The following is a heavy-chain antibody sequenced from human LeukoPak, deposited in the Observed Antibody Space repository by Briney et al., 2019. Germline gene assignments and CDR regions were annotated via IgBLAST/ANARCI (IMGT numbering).Heavy chain of an antibody. D-gene: IGHD3-9*01. V-gene: IGHV3-23*01. CDR1: GFTFSNYA. CDR2: ITGSGGNT. J-gene: IGHJ4*02. Sequence: GGSLRLSCAASGFTFSNYATSWVRQAPGKGLEWVSAITGSGGNTYYADSVKGRFTISRDNSKNTVFLQMNSLRAEDTAVYYCAKWGDYDVLTGYYVPDYWGQGTLVTVSS. CDR3: AKWGDYDVLTGYYVPDY.